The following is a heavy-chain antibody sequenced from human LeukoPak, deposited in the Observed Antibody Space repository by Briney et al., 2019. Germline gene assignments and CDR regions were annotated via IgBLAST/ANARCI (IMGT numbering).Heavy chain of an antibody. CDR1: GYSISSGSYY. D-gene: IGHD3-10*01. V-gene: IGHV4-61*10. J-gene: IGHJ4*02. Sequence: PSETLSLTCTVSGYSISSGSYYWSWIRQPAGKALEWIGYIYYSGSTNYNPSLKSRVTISVDTSKNQFSLKLSSVTAADTAVYYCARDRGGGPFDYWGQGTLVTVSS. CDR2: IYYSGST. CDR3: ARDRGGGPFDY.